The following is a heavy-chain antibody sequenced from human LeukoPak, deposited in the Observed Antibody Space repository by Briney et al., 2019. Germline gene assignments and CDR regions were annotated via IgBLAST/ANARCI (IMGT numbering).Heavy chain of an antibody. CDR3: ARVGYCSSTSCYDGDY. D-gene: IGHD2-2*01. Sequence: GSSVKVSCKASGGTFSSYAISWVRQAPGQGLEWMGGIIPIFGTANYAQKFQGRVTITADKSTSTAYMELSSLRSEDTAVYYCARVGYCSSTSCYDGDYWGQGTLVTVSS. J-gene: IGHJ4*02. CDR1: GGTFSSYA. CDR2: IIPIFGTA. V-gene: IGHV1-69*06.